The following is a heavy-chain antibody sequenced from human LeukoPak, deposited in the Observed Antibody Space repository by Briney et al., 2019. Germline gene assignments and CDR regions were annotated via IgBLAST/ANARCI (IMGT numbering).Heavy chain of an antibody. CDR2: IYYSGIT. J-gene: IGHJ4*02. D-gene: IGHD2-2*01. CDR3: ARAGGGYDALTFDY. Sequence: SETLSLTCTVSGGSISSGGYYWNWIRQPPGKGLEWIGYIYYSGITYYSPSLKSRVTISVDTSKNQFSLKLTSVTAADTAVCYCARAGGGYDALTFDYWGRGTLVTVSS. CDR1: GGSISSGGYY. V-gene: IGHV4-31*03.